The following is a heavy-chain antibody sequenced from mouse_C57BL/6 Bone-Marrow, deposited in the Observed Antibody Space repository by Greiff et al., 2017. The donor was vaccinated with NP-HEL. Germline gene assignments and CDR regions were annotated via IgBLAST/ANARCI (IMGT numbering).Heavy chain of an antibody. J-gene: IGHJ1*03. Sequence: QVQLKESGAELARPGASVKLSCKASGYTFTSYGISWVKQRTGQGLEWIGEIYPRSGNTYYNEKFKGKATLTADKSSSTAYMELRSLTSEDSAVYFCAREKGYYGSFDVWGTGTTVTVSS. D-gene: IGHD2-2*01. CDR2: IYPRSGNT. CDR1: GYTFTSYG. CDR3: AREKGYYGSFDV. V-gene: IGHV1-81*01.